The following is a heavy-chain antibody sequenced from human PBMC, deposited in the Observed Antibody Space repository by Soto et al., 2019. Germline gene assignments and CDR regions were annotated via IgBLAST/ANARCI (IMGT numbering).Heavy chain of an antibody. J-gene: IGHJ6*02. Sequence: SVKVSCKAFGSGFISSGIKWVRQAHGQRLEWIGWIVVASGRTNYAQNFRGRLAITRDTSTVTAYIEWAGLTSVDSCVYFCSADRPDIGVGWWVWGQGTTVTVSS. CDR3: SADRPDIGVGWWV. V-gene: IGHV1-58*02. D-gene: IGHD2-15*01. CDR1: GSGFISSG. CDR2: IVVASGRT.